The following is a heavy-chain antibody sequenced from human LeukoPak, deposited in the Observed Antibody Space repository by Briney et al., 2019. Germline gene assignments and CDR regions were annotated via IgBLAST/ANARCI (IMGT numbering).Heavy chain of an antibody. V-gene: IGHV3-23*01. J-gene: IGHJ3*02. CDR2: ISGSGGST. CDR3: ANGGDYDYGGKGILDAFDI. Sequence: GGTLRLSCAASGFTFSSYAMSWVRQAPGKGLEWVSAISGSGGSTYYADSVKGRFTISRDNSKNKLYLQMNSLRAEDTAVYYCANGGDYDYGGKGILDAFDIWGHGTMVTVSS. D-gene: IGHD4-23*01. CDR1: GFTFSSYA.